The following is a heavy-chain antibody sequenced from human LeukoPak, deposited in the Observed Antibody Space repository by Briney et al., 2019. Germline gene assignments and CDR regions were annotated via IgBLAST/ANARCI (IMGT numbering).Heavy chain of an antibody. CDR2: MKPNSGNT. D-gene: IGHD3-22*01. CDR1: GYTFTSSD. CDR3: ARGVGNYYDSSGYYSAEY. V-gene: IGHV1-8*01. J-gene: IGHJ4*02. Sequence: ASVKVSCKDSGYTFTSSDINWVRQATGEGLEWMGRMKPNSGNTGYAQKFQGRVTMTRNTSISTAYMELSSLRSEDTAVYYCARGVGNYYDSSGYYSAEYWGQGTLVTVSS.